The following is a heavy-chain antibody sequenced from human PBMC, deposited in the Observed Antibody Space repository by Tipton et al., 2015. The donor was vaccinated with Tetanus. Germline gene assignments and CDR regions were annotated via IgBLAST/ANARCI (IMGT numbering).Heavy chain of an antibody. J-gene: IGHJ4*02. CDR1: GASISSNTYY. CDR2: VSYSGST. V-gene: IGHV4-39*01. Sequence: TLSLTCTVPGASISSNTYYWGWIRQPPGKGLEWIASVSYSGSTYYNPSLKSRVTMSLDTSKNQFSVRLTSVTAADTAVYYCARLREIVSRSGWAFDYWGQGILVTVSS. CDR3: ARLREIVSRSGWAFDY. D-gene: IGHD3-10*01.